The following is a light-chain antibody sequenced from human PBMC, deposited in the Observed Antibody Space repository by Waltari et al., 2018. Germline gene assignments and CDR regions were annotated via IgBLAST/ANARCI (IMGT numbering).Light chain of an antibody. Sequence: DIVMTQSPDSLAVSLGERATINCKSSQSVLYSSNNKNYLAWYQQKPGQPPKLVIYWASTRESGVPHRFSGSGSGTDFTLTISSLQAEDVAVYYCQQYYSTPPTFGQGTKVEIK. CDR3: QQYYSTPPT. J-gene: IGKJ1*01. V-gene: IGKV4-1*01. CDR1: QSVLYSSNNKNY. CDR2: WAS.